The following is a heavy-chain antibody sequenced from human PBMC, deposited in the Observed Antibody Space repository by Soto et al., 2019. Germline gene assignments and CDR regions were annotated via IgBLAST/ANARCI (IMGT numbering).Heavy chain of an antibody. V-gene: IGHV4-39*01. Sequence: SETLSLTCNVSGGSISSSSYYWGWIRQPPGKGLEWIGTISYSGSTSYNPSLKSRVTISVDTSKNQFSLKLRSVTAADTAVYYCARRAPLYGSGSSRFDTWGQGTLVTVSS. D-gene: IGHD3-10*01. CDR2: ISYSGST. CDR1: GGSISSSSYY. CDR3: ARRAPLYGSGSSRFDT. J-gene: IGHJ5*02.